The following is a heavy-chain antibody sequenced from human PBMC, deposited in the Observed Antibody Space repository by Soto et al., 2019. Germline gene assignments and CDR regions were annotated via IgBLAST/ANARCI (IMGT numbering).Heavy chain of an antibody. D-gene: IGHD2-15*01. CDR1: GFTFSSYS. CDR2: ISSSSSTI. CDR3: ARDIDG. J-gene: IGHJ4*02. Sequence: EVQVVESGGGLVQPGGSLRLSCAASGFTFSSYSMNWVRQAPGKGLEWVSYISSSSSTIFYADSVKGRFSISRDNAKNSLYLQMNSLRAEDTAVYYCARDIDGGGQGTLVTVSS. V-gene: IGHV3-48*01.